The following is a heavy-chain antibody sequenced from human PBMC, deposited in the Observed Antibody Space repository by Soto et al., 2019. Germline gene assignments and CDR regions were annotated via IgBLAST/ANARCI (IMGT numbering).Heavy chain of an antibody. J-gene: IGHJ4*02. CDR3: ARHVHTSMSPPLDY. D-gene: IGHD5-18*01. CDR1: GYTFTSYA. V-gene: IGHV1-3*01. Sequence: ASVKVSCKASGYTFTSYAMHWVRQAPGQRLEWMGWINAGNGNTKYSQKFQGRVTITRDTSASTAYMELSSLRSEDTAVYYCARHVHTSMSPPLDYWGQGSLVTVSS. CDR2: INAGNGNT.